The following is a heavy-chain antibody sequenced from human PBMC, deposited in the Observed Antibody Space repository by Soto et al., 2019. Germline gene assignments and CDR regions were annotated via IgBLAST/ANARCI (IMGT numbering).Heavy chain of an antibody. CDR1: GYTFTSYD. D-gene: IGHD3-10*01. J-gene: IGHJ5*02. CDR3: ARGFGWFGELFGWFDP. Sequence: QVQLVQSGAEVKKPGASVKVSCKASGYTFTSYDINWVRQATGQGLEWMGWMNPNSGNTGYAQKFQGRGTMTRNTSISTAYMELRSLRSEDTAVYYCARGFGWFGELFGWFDPWGQGTLVTVSS. CDR2: MNPNSGNT. V-gene: IGHV1-8*01.